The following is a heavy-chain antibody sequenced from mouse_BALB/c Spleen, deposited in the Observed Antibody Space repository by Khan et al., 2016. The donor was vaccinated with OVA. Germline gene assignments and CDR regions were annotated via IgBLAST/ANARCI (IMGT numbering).Heavy chain of an antibody. CDR2: INPSTGYT. CDR1: GYTFINYW. Sequence: QVQLQQSGAELAKPGASVKMSCKASGYTFINYWILWVKQRPGQGLEWIGYINPSTGYTEYNQNFKDKATLTEDKSSSKAYMQLSSLTSEDSAVYYCARRGLRWDFDYWGQGTTLTVSS. J-gene: IGHJ2*01. V-gene: IGHV1-7*01. D-gene: IGHD1-1*01. CDR3: ARRGLRWDFDY.